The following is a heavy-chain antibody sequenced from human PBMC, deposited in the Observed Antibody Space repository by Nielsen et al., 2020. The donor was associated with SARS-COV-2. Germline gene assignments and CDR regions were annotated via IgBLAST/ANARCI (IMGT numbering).Heavy chain of an antibody. CDR3: ARAPVVLGSFDI. CDR2: LKPSAGST. Sequence: ASVKVSCKVSGYTLTELSMHWVRQAPGQGLEWMGILKPSAGSTTFADKFQGRVTMTRDTSTSTAYMELSSLRSEDTAVYYCARAPVVLGSFDIWGQGTMVTVSS. CDR1: GYTLTELS. D-gene: IGHD4-23*01. J-gene: IGHJ3*02. V-gene: IGHV1-46*01.